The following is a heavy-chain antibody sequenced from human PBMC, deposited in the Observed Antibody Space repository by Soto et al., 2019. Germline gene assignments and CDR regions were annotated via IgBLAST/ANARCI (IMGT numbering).Heavy chain of an antibody. J-gene: IGHJ4*02. CDR2: ISGSGGST. CDR3: AKDRYCSSTSCYVKALDY. V-gene: IGHV3-23*01. Sequence: GGSLRLSCAASGFTFSSYAMSWVRQAPGKGLEWVSAISGSGGSTYYADSVKGRFTISRDNSKNTLYLQMNSLRAEDTAVYYCAKDRYCSSTSCYVKALDYWGQGTLVTVSS. CDR1: GFTFSSYA. D-gene: IGHD2-2*01.